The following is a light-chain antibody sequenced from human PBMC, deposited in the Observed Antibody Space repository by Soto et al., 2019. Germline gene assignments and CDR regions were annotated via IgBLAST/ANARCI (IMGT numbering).Light chain of an antibody. Sequence: EIVMTQSPATLSVSPGERATLSCRAGQIVSSNLAWYQQKPGQAPRLLIYDASNRATGIPARVSGSGSGTDLTLTISSLEPEDFAVYYCQQRSNWPLITFGQGTRLEIK. CDR1: QIVSSN. J-gene: IGKJ5*01. CDR2: DAS. CDR3: QQRSNWPLIT. V-gene: IGKV3-11*01.